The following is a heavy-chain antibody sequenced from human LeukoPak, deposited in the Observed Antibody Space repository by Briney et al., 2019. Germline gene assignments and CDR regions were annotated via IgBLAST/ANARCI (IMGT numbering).Heavy chain of an antibody. CDR3: ARGLAGYYYGSGSPDVNWFDP. CDR1: GGSISSGGYY. CDR2: IYTSGST. D-gene: IGHD3-10*01. Sequence: SQTLSLTCTVSGGSISSGGYYWSWIRQPAGKGLEWIGRIYTSGSTNYNPSLKSRVTISVDTSKNQFSLKLSSVTAADTAVYYCARGLAGYYYGSGSPDVNWFDPWGQGTLVTVSS. J-gene: IGHJ5*02. V-gene: IGHV4-61*02.